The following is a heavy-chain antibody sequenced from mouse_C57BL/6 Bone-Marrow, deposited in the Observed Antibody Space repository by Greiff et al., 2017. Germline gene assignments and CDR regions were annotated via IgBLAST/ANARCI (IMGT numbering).Heavy chain of an antibody. CDR1: GYSFTAYT. V-gene: IGHV1-39*01. Sequence: EVQLQQSGPELVQPGASVKISCKASGYSFTAYTMNWVQQSNGKSLEWIGVINPNYGTTSYNQKFKGKATLTVDQSSISAYMQLNSLTSEDSAVYYCARSGLHAMDYWGQGTSVTVSS. CDR2: INPNYGTT. CDR3: ARSGLHAMDY. D-gene: IGHD2-13*01. J-gene: IGHJ4*01.